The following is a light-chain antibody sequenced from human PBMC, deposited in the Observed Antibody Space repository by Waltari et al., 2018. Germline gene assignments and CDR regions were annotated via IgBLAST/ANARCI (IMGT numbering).Light chain of an antibody. Sequence: VIWMTQSPSLLSASPGDRVTISCRMSQGISTYLDWYQQKPGRAPDLLIYGAFILHSGVPSRFSGSGSGTDFTLTISSLQSEDVATYYCQHYYNFPWTFGQGTKVEIK. J-gene: IGKJ1*01. CDR1: QGISTY. CDR3: QHYYNFPWT. V-gene: IGKV1D-8*03. CDR2: GAF.